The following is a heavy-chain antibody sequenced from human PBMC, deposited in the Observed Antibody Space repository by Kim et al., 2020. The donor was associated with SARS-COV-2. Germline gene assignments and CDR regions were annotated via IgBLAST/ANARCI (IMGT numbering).Heavy chain of an antibody. V-gene: IGHV3-48*03. CDR2: I. Sequence: IYYADSGRGRFTISGDNDKNSLYLQMNSLRAEDTAVYYCARGPNYSPFDYWGQGTLVTVSS. D-gene: IGHD4-4*01. J-gene: IGHJ4*02. CDR3: ARGPNYSPFDY.